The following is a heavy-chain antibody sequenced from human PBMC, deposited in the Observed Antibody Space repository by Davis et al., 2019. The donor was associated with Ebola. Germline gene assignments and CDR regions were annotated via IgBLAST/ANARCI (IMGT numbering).Heavy chain of an antibody. Sequence: PSETLSLTCTVSGGSIRSSNDYWGWIRQPPGKGLDWIGSIHNSGSTYFNPSLTSRATISADTSRSQFSLRLSSVTAADTAVYYCVSLTYYHDTRGYYSNNFDYWGQGTLVTVSS. V-gene: IGHV4-39*01. CDR3: VSLTYYHDTRGYYSNNFDY. J-gene: IGHJ4*02. CDR1: GGSIRSSNDY. CDR2: IHNSGST. D-gene: IGHD3-22*01.